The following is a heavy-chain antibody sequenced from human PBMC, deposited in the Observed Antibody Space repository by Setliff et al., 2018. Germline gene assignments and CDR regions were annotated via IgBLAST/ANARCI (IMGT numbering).Heavy chain of an antibody. CDR2: IYPGDSDT. J-gene: IGHJ3*02. D-gene: IGHD1-26*01. CDR3: ASSSGSSSNDAFDI. Sequence: PGASLKISCKGSGYRFSSHWIGWVRQMPGKGLEWMGIIYPGDSDTRYRPSFQGQVTISADKSISTAYLQWSSLKASDTAMYYCASSSGSSSNDAFDIWGQGTTVTVSS. CDR1: GYRFSSHW. V-gene: IGHV5-51*01.